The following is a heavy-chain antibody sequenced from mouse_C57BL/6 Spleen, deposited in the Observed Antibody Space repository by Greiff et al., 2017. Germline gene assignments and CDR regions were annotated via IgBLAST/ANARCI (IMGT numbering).Heavy chain of an antibody. J-gene: IGHJ4*01. Sequence: VQLQQSVAELVRPGASVKLSCTASGFNFKNSYMHWVKQRPEQGLEWIGRIDPANGNTNYAPKFQGKATLTADTSSNTAYLQLSSLTSEDTAIYNCARWVYDVAMDYWGQGTSVTVSS. CDR2: IDPANGNT. CDR3: ARWVYDVAMDY. V-gene: IGHV14-3*01. D-gene: IGHD2-12*01. CDR1: GFNFKNSY.